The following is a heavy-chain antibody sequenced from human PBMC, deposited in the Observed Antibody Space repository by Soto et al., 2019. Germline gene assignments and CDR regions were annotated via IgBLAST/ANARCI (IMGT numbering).Heavy chain of an antibody. J-gene: IGHJ4*02. CDR2: IYPGDSDT. V-gene: IGHV5-51*01. D-gene: IGHD6-13*01. CDR1: GYSFTSYW. CDR3: ARSKYSSSWAKRYYFDY. Sequence: GESLKISCKGSGYSFTSYWIGWVRQMPGKGLEWMGIIYPGDSDTRYSPSFQGQVTISADKSISTAYLQWSSLKASDTAMYYCARSKYSSSWAKRYYFDYWGQGTLVTVSS.